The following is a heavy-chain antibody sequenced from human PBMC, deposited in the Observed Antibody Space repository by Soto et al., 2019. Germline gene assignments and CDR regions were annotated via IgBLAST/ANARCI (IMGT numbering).Heavy chain of an antibody. J-gene: IGHJ4*02. V-gene: IGHV1-3*01. CDR1: GYSFTSYA. CDR3: ATVSGYSSSDD. D-gene: IGHD3-22*01. Sequence: QVQLVQSGAEVKKPGASVKVSCKASGYSFTSYAMHWVRQAPGQRLEWMGWINAGNGNTKYSQKFQGRVTIPRDTSATTAYIELTSLRSEATAVSYCATVSGYSSSDDWAQGPLVTVSS. CDR2: INAGNGNT.